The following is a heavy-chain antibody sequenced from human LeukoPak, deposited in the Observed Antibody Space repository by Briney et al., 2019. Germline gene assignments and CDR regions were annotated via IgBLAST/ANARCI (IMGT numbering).Heavy chain of an antibody. CDR1: GFTFTSSA. D-gene: IGHD4-11*01. CDR2: IVVGSGNT. J-gene: IGHJ4*02. CDR3: VRGPVRDYSNY. V-gene: IGHV1-58*01. Sequence: ASVKVSCKASGFTFTSSAVQWVRQARGQRLEWIGWIVVGSGNTNYAQKFQERVTITRDMSTSTAYMELSSLRSEDTAVYYCVRGPVRDYSNYWGQGSLVTVSS.